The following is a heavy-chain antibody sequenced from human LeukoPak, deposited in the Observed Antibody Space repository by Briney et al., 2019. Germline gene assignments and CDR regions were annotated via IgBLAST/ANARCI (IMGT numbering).Heavy chain of an antibody. CDR1: GFTFSSYA. Sequence: GGSLRLSCAASGFTFSSYAMSWVRQAPGKGLEWVSAISGSGGSTYYADSVRGRFTISRDNSKNTLYLQMNSLRAEDTAVYYCATAFLMPVAAHFDYWGQGTLVTVSS. CDR3: ATAFLMPVAAHFDY. J-gene: IGHJ4*02. CDR2: ISGSGGST. V-gene: IGHV3-23*01. D-gene: IGHD2-15*01.